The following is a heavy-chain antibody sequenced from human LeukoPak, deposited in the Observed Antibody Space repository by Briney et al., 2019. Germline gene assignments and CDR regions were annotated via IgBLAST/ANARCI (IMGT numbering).Heavy chain of an antibody. CDR2: ISGSGGST. J-gene: IGHJ4*02. Sequence: TGGSLRLSCAASGFTFSHYGMTWVRQAPGKGLEWVSAISGSGGSTYYAGSVKGRFTISRDNSKNTLYLQMNSLRAEDTAVYYCAKGGRYSGHDDYWGQGTLVTVSS. D-gene: IGHD5-12*01. CDR1: GFTFSHYG. CDR3: AKGGRYSGHDDY. V-gene: IGHV3-23*01.